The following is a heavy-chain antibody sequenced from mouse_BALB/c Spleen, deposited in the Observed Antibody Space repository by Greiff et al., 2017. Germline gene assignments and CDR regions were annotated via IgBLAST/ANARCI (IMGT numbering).Heavy chain of an antibody. CDR2: IRLKSNNYAT. J-gene: IGHJ2*01. D-gene: IGHD1-1*01. Sequence: DVMLVESGGGLVQPGGSMKLSCVASGFTFSNYWMNWVRQSPEKGLEWVAEIRLKSNNYATHYAESVKGRFTISRDDSKSSVYLQMNNLRAEDTGIYYCTRSYGSSYDGYWGQGTTLTVSS. V-gene: IGHV6-6*02. CDR3: TRSYGSSYDGY. CDR1: GFTFSNYW.